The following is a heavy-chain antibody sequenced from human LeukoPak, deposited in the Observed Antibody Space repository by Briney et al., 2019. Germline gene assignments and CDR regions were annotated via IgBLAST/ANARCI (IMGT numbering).Heavy chain of an antibody. D-gene: IGHD3-9*01. CDR3: ARGQLRYFDRLLGNDAFDI. CDR2: INHSGST. Sequence: PSETLSLTCAVYGGSFSGYYWSWIRQPPGKGLEWIGEINHSGSTNYNPSLKSRVTISVDTSKNQFSLKLSSVTAADTAVYYCARGQLRYFDRLLGNDAFDIWGQGTMVTVSS. J-gene: IGHJ3*02. V-gene: IGHV4-34*01. CDR1: GGSFSGYY.